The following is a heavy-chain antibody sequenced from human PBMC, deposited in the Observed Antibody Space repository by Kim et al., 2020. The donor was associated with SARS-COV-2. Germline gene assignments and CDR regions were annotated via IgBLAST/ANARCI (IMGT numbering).Heavy chain of an antibody. J-gene: IGHJ4*02. Sequence: GGSLRLSCAASGFTFSSYAMHWVRQAPGKGLEWVAVISYDGSNKYYADSVKGRFTISRDNSKNTLYLQMNSLRAEDTAVYYCARGRTSSESDYWGQGTLVTVSS. CDR1: GFTFSSYA. CDR2: ISYDGSNK. V-gene: IGHV3-30*04. D-gene: IGHD6-19*01. CDR3: ARGRTSSESDY.